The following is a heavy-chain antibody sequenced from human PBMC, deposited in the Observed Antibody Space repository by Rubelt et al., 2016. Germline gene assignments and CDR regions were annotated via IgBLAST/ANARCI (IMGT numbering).Heavy chain of an antibody. D-gene: IGHD2-2*01. CDR2: IYYSGST. CDR3: HFMGVVPAAYYVDY. J-gene: IGHJ4*02. CDR1: GGSISSSSYY. V-gene: IGHV4-39*01. Sequence: QLQLQESGPGLVKPSETLSLTCTVSGGSISSSSYYWGWIRQPPGMGLEWIGSIYYSGSTYSNLSLKSRVTISVENAKNQFSLRLSSVTAADTAGYYCHFMGVVPAAYYVDYWGQGTLVTVSS.